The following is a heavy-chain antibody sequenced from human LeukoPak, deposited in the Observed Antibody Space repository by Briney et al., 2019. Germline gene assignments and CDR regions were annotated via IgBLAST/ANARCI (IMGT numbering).Heavy chain of an antibody. CDR1: GYTFTGYY. Sequence: GASVKVSCKTSGYTFTGYYMHWVRQAPGQGLEWMGWINPNSGGTNYAQKFQGRVTMTRDTSISTAYMELSRLRSDDTAVYYCARDETYSNFWSGSTVGGKGNYFDFWGQGILVTVPS. J-gene: IGHJ4*02. D-gene: IGHD3-3*01. CDR2: INPNSGGT. V-gene: IGHV1-2*02. CDR3: ARDETYSNFWSGSTVGGKGNYFDF.